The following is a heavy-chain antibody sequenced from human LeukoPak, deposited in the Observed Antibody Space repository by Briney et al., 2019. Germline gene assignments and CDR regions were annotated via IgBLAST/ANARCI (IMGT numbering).Heavy chain of an antibody. J-gene: IGHJ6*03. CDR2: ISSSSSYI. V-gene: IGHV3-21*01. D-gene: IGHD3-10*01. CDR1: GFTFSSYS. Sequence: GGSLRLSCAASGFTFSSYSMNWVRQAPGKGLEWVSSISSSSSYIYYSDSVKCRFTISRDNAKNSLYLQMNSLRAEDTAVYYCARIGAPDIAYYYYMDVWGKGTTVTVSS. CDR3: ARIGAPDIAYYYYMDV.